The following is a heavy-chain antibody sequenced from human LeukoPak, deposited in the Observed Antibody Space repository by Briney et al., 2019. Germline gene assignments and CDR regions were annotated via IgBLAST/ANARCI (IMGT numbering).Heavy chain of an antibody. Sequence: SETLSLTCTVSGGSINNYYWSWIRQPPGKGLEWIGYVYYSGSTNCNPSLKNRVTISVDTSKNQFSLKLNSVTAADTAVYYCARGRVATNYGMDVWGQGTTVTVSS. CDR3: ARGRVATNYGMDV. V-gene: IGHV4-59*01. D-gene: IGHD5-12*01. CDR2: VYYSGST. CDR1: GGSINNYY. J-gene: IGHJ6*02.